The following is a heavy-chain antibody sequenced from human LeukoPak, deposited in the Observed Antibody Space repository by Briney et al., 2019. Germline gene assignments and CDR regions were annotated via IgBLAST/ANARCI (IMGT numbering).Heavy chain of an antibody. D-gene: IGHD6-13*01. Sequence: SETLSLTCTVSGGSISSYYWSWIRQPPGKGLEWIGYIYYSGSTNYNPSLRSRVTISVDTSKNQFSLKLSSVTAADTAVYYCARSRAVAGRYYFDYWGQGTLVTVSS. CDR1: GGSISSYY. V-gene: IGHV4-59*01. J-gene: IGHJ4*02. CDR2: IYYSGST. CDR3: ARSRAVAGRYYFDY.